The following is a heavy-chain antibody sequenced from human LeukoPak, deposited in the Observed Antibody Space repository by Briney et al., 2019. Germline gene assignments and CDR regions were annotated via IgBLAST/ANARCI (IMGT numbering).Heavy chain of an antibody. D-gene: IGHD5-18*01. Sequence: PGRSLRLSCAASGFTFSSYAMSWVRQAPGKGLEWVSGISGSGGSTYYADSVKGRFTISRDNSKNTLYLQMNSLRAEDTAVYYCARPSGYSYGYSDYWGQGTLVTVSS. CDR2: ISGSGGST. V-gene: IGHV3-23*01. CDR1: GFTFSSYA. J-gene: IGHJ4*02. CDR3: ARPSGYSYGYSDY.